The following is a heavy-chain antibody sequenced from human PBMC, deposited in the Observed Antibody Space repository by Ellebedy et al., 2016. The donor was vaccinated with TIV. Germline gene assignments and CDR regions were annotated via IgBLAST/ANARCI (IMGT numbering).Heavy chain of an antibody. V-gene: IGHV1-3*01. CDR1: GYTFTSYA. J-gene: IGHJ4*02. Sequence: ASVKVSCXASGYTFTSYAMHWVRQAPGQRLEWMGWINAGNGNTKYSQKFQGRVTITRDTSASTAYMELSSLRSEDTAVYYCARAKYGLGYCSGGSCYSFDYWGQGTLVTVSS. CDR3: ARAKYGLGYCSGGSCYSFDY. CDR2: INAGNGNT. D-gene: IGHD2-15*01.